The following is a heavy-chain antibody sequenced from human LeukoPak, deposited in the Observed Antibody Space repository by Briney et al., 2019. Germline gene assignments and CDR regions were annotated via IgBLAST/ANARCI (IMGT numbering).Heavy chain of an antibody. D-gene: IGHD6-13*01. V-gene: IGHV1-46*02. J-gene: IGHJ4*02. CDR2: INPSGGGA. CDR1: GYTFNSFQ. CDR3: ARPRTSSWYFFDY. Sequence: ASVKVSCKASGYTFNSFQMHWVRQAPGQGLEWMGIINPSGGGAFYAQKFQGRVTMTRDTPTSTAYMELSSLRSEDTAVYYCARPRTSSWYFFDYWGQGTLVTVSS.